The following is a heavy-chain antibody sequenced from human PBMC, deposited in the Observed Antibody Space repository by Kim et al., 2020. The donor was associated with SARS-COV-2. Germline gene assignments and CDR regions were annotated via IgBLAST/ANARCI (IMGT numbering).Heavy chain of an antibody. CDR3: AANGYCTDFTCYPFDF. CDR1: GGAFTSYA. CDR2: IVPTLGTT. J-gene: IGHJ4*02. D-gene: IGHD2-8*02. Sequence: SVKVSCKASGGAFTSYAISWVRQAPGQGLEWMGRIVPTLGTTDFAPKFQGRVTFTADTSTTTVYMELSSLRSDDTAVYYCAANGYCTDFTCYPFDFWGQGTLVTVSS. V-gene: IGHV1-69*04.